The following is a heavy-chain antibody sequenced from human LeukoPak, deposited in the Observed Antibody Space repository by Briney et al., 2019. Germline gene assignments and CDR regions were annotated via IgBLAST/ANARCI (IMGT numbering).Heavy chain of an antibody. V-gene: IGHV1-69*05. Sequence: SVKVSCKASGGTFSSYAISWVRQAPGQGLEWMGGIIPIFGTANYAQKFQGRVTITTDESTSTAHMELSSLRSEDTAVYYCARRPNWNDAMDVWGKGTTVTVSS. CDR2: IIPIFGTA. CDR1: GGTFSSYA. J-gene: IGHJ6*03. D-gene: IGHD1-1*01. CDR3: ARRPNWNDAMDV.